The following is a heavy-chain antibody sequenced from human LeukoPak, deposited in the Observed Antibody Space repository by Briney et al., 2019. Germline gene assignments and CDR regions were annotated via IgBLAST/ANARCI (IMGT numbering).Heavy chain of an antibody. CDR1: GFTFGDHW. J-gene: IGHJ4*02. CDR2: IKTDGSWT. V-gene: IGHV3-74*01. Sequence: PGGPLRLSCAASGFTFGDHWMHWVRQVPGKGLVWVSRIKTDGSWTNDADSVKGRFTISRDNAENTLYLQMNSLRVEDTAVYYCVRGVGGSSYLDYWGQGALVTVSS. D-gene: IGHD3-16*01. CDR3: VRGVGGSSYLDY.